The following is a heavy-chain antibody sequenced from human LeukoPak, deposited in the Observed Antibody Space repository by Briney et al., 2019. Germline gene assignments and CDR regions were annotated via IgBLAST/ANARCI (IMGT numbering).Heavy chain of an antibody. CDR3: ARDRYEDWYVDL. CDR2: ISYSGST. Sequence: SETLSLTCTVSGGSISSYYWSWIRQPPGKGLEWIGYISYSGSTNYNPSLRSRVTISVDPSKNQFSLKLSSVTAADTAVYYCARDRYEDWYVDLWGRGALVTVSS. V-gene: IGHV4-59*01. D-gene: IGHD1-14*01. J-gene: IGHJ2*01. CDR1: GGSISSYY.